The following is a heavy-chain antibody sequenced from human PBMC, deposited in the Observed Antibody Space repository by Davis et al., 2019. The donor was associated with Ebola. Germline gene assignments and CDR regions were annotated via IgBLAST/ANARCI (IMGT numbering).Heavy chain of an antibody. D-gene: IGHD3-3*01. CDR1: GGTFTSYD. CDR3: AKGPGSWSGYYRLLDY. Sequence: ASVKVSCKASGGTFTSYDINWVRQATGQGLEWMGWMNPNSGNTGYAQKFQGRVTMTRNTSISTAYMELSSLRSEDTAVYYCAKGPGSWSGYYRLLDYWGQGTLVTVSS. J-gene: IGHJ4*02. CDR2: MNPNSGNT. V-gene: IGHV1-8*01.